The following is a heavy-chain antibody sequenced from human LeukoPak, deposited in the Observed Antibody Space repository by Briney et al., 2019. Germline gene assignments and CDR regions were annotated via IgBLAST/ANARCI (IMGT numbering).Heavy chain of an antibody. J-gene: IGHJ4*02. CDR2: IYTSGST. CDR1: GFTFSSYA. CDR3: ARVTKGYCSGGSCYYFDY. V-gene: IGHV4-4*07. Sequence: GSLRLSCAASGFTFSSYAMSWIRQPAGKGLEWIGRIYTSGSTNYNPSLKSRVTMSVDTSKNQFSLKLSSVTAADTAVYYCARVTKGYCSGGSCYYFDYWGQGTLVTVSS. D-gene: IGHD2-15*01.